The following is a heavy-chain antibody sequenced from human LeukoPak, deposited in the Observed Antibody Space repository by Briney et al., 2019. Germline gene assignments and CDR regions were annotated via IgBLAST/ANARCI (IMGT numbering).Heavy chain of an antibody. J-gene: IGHJ4*02. V-gene: IGHV7-4-1*02. CDR3: TRQGPGYCGSTSCYGVDY. Sequence: GASVKVSCKVSGYTFTSHAMNWVRQAPGQGLEWMGWINTNTGNPKYAQGFTGRFVFSLDTSVSTAYLQISSLKAEDTAVYYCTRQGPGYCGSTSCYGVDYWGQGTLVTVSS. D-gene: IGHD2-2*01. CDR2: INTNTGNP. CDR1: GYTFTSHA.